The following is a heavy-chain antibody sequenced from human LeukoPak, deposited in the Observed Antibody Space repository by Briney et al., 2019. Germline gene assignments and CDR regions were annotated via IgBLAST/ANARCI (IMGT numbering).Heavy chain of an antibody. CDR3: ARDHHCSSTSCFSSWYYYGMDV. Sequence: SETLSLTCTVSGGSISSGDYYWSWIRQPPGKGLEWIVYIYYSGSTYYNPSLKSRVTISVDTSKNQFSLELSSVTAADTAVYYCARDHHCSSTSCFSSWYYYGMDVWGQGTTVTVSS. CDR1: GGSISSGDYY. D-gene: IGHD2-2*01. V-gene: IGHV4-30-4*01. J-gene: IGHJ6*02. CDR2: IYYSGST.